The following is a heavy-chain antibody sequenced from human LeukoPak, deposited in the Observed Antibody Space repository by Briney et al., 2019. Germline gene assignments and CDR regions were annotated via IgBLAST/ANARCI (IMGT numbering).Heavy chain of an antibody. CDR2: ISAYNGNT. CDR3: ARSVTTTFDYFDY. Sequence: ASVKVSCKASGGTFSSCAISWVRQAPGQGLEWMGWISAYNGNTNYAQKLQGRVTMTTDTSTSTAYMELRSLRSDDTAVYYCARSVTTTFDYFDYWGQGTLVTASS. D-gene: IGHD4-11*01. CDR1: GGTFSSCA. J-gene: IGHJ4*02. V-gene: IGHV1-18*01.